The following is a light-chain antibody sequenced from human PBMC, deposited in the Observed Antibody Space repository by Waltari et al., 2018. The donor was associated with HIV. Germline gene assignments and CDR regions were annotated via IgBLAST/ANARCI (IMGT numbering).Light chain of an antibody. Sequence: EILLTQSPVTLSVSPGDRASLSCRASQSISTNLAWSKHQPGHAPRLLIYGASTRATGVPARFSGSGSATEVTLTISSLQSEDFAVYYCQQYSKWPPLTFGGGTKVEIK. CDR3: QQYSKWPPLT. CDR1: QSISTN. J-gene: IGKJ4*01. V-gene: IGKV3-15*01. CDR2: GAS.